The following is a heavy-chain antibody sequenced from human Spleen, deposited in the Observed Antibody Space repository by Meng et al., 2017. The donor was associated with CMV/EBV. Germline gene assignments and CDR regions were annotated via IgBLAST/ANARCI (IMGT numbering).Heavy chain of an antibody. CDR1: TFSSYA. J-gene: IGHJ5*02. CDR3: ARGGGYDSSGYYYRWFDP. D-gene: IGHD3-22*01. V-gene: IGHV1-69*04. Sequence: TFSSYAINWVRQAPGEGLEWMGSLIPVIGVPTYAETFQGRVTLTADKSTSTAYMELSSLRSDDTAVYYCARGGGYDSSGYYYRWFDPWGQGTLVTVSS. CDR2: LIPVIGVP.